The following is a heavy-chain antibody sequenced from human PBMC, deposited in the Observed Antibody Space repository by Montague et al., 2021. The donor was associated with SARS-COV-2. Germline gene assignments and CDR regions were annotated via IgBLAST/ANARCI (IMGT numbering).Heavy chain of an antibody. V-gene: IGHV4-59*01. CDR1: GGSISSYY. D-gene: IGHD1-7*01. CDR3: ARAAGYNWNYGYNWFDP. J-gene: IGHJ5*02. CDR2: IYYSGST. Sequence: SGTLSLTCTVSGGSISSYYWSWIRQPPGKGLEWIGYIYYSGSTNYNPSLKSRVTISVDTSKNQFSLKLSSVTAADTAVYYCARAAGYNWNYGYNWFDPWGQGTLVTVSS.